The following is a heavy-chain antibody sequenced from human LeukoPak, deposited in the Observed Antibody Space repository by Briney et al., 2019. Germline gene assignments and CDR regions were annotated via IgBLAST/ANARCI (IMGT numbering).Heavy chain of an antibody. CDR2: INWNGGST. Sequence: PGGSLRLSCAASGFTFNDYGMSWVRHAPGKGLEWVSGINWNGGSTGYADSVKGRFTISRDNAKDSLYLQMNSLRAEDTAVYYCARGPSGYHNTGGQGTLVTVSS. CDR1: GFTFNDYG. CDR3: ARGPSGYHNT. D-gene: IGHD5-12*01. J-gene: IGHJ4*02. V-gene: IGHV3-20*04.